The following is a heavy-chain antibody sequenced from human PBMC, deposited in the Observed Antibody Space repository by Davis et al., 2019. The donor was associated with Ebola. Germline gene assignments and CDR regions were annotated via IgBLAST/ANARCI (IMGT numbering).Heavy chain of an antibody. D-gene: IGHD3-22*01. V-gene: IGHV3-30-3*01. CDR1: GFTFSSYA. Sequence: GESLKISCAASGFTFSSYAMHWVRQAPGKGLEWVAVISYDGSNKYYADSVKGRFTISRDNSKNTLYLQMNSLRAEDTAVYYCARGGGSSGYPYYYYGMDVWGQGTTVTASS. CDR2: ISYDGSNK. J-gene: IGHJ6*02. CDR3: ARGGGSSGYPYYYYGMDV.